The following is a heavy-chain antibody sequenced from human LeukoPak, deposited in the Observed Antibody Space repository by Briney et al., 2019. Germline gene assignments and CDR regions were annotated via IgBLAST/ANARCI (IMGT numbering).Heavy chain of an antibody. V-gene: IGHV5-51*01. CDR2: IYGADYTT. CDR3: ARRPAGTRTFDY. J-gene: IGHJ4*02. D-gene: IGHD1-7*01. CDR1: GYSFTSYW. Sequence: GESLKISCKGSGYSFTSYWIGWVRQMPGKGLEWMGVIYGADYTTIYSPPFHGQITISAGKSISTAYLQWTSLKASDTAMNYCARRPAGTRTFDYWGQGALVTVSS.